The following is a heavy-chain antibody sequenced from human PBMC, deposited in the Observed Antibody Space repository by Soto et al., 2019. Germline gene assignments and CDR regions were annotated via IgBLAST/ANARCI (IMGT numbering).Heavy chain of an antibody. D-gene: IGHD6-13*01. CDR3: ARHRGMEDSSSRRYTGAWFCP. CDR1: GVSIASHTYY. J-gene: IGHJ5*02. V-gene: IGHV4-39*01. CDR2: ICYTART. Sequence: SETLSLTCNVSGVSIASHTYYGAWIRQPPGKGLEGLGSICYTARTYYSPALKRRDTISGDTSKNQFSLSLTTVTAAATAVYSSARHRGMEDSSSRRYTGAWFCPWGQGTLGTVYS.